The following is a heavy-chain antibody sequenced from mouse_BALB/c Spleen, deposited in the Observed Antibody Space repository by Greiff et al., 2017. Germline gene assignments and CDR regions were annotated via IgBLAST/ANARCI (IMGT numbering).Heavy chain of an antibody. D-gene: IGHD2-14*01. CDR2: ISYSGST. CDR1: GDSITSGY. V-gene: IGHV3-8*02. CDR3: ARYGYDALYFDY. Sequence: EVKLMESGPSLVKPSQTLSLTCSVTGDSITSGYWNWIRKFPGNKLEYMGYISYSGSTYYNPSLKSRISITRDTSKNQYYLQLNSVTTEDTATYYCARYGYDALYFDYWGQGTTLTVSS. J-gene: IGHJ2*01.